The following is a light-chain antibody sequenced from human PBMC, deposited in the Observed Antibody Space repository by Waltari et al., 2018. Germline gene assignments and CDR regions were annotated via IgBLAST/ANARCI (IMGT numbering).Light chain of an antibody. CDR3: QQANRIPLT. Sequence: DIQMTQSPSSVSASVGDKVTITCRASQGINSCLAWYQQKPGKAPKLLIYDASSLQTGVPSRFSVSESGTDFTLTISSLQPEDFATYYCQQANRIPLTFGGGTKVELK. J-gene: IGKJ4*01. CDR2: DAS. CDR1: QGINSC. V-gene: IGKV1-12*01.